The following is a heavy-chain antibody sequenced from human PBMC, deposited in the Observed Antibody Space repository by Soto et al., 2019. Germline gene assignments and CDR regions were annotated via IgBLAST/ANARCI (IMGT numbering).Heavy chain of an antibody. Sequence: QVQLVQSGAEVKKPGASVKVSCKASGYTFTSYGISWVRQAPGQGLEWMGWISAYNGNTNYAQKLQGRVTMTTATSTSTANMELRSLRSDDTAVYYCASSGKHYYYYYGMDVWGQGTTVTVSS. CDR2: ISAYNGNT. D-gene: IGHD3-3*01. CDR3: ASSGKHYYYYYGMDV. V-gene: IGHV1-18*01. CDR1: GYTFTSYG. J-gene: IGHJ6*02.